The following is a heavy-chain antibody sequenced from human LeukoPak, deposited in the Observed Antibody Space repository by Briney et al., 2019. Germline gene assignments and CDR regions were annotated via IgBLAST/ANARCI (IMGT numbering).Heavy chain of an antibody. V-gene: IGHV3-30*02. CDR2: IRYDGGNE. J-gene: IGHJ3*01. Sequence: PGGSLRLSCAASGFTFTSYGVHWVRQAPGKGLEWVAFIRYDGGNENYADSVKGRFTISRDNSKNTLYLQMNSLRAEDTAVYYCAKDPNGDYLGAFDFWGQGTMVTVSS. D-gene: IGHD4-17*01. CDR3: AKDPNGDYLGAFDF. CDR1: GFTFTSYG.